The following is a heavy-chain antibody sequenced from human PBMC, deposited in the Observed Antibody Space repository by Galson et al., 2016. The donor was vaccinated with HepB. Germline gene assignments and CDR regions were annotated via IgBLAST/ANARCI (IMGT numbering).Heavy chain of an antibody. V-gene: IGHV5-51*01. CDR1: GYNFATHW. D-gene: IGHD2-8*01. CDR3: ARHDGVPYYRHFDY. Sequence: QSGAEVKQPGESLKISCKGSGYNFATHWISWVRQMPGKGLEWMGIIHPGDSATRYSPSFQGQVTISADKSITTASLQWSGLRASDTAMYFCARHDGVPYYRHFDYWGPGTLVTVSS. J-gene: IGHJ4*02. CDR2: IHPGDSAT.